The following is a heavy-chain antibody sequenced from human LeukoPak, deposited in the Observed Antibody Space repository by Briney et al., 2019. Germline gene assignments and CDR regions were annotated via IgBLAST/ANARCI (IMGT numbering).Heavy chain of an antibody. CDR1: GFTFSSYA. CDR3: AKVSVWSGYYSGMDV. CDR2: ISYDGSNK. V-gene: IGHV3-30-3*01. D-gene: IGHD3-3*01. J-gene: IGHJ6*02. Sequence: GRSLRLSCAASGFTFSSYAMHWVRQAPGKGLEWVAVISYDGSNKYYADSVKGRFTISRDNSKNTLYLQMNSLRAEDTAVYYCAKVSVWSGYYSGMDVWGQGTTVTVSS.